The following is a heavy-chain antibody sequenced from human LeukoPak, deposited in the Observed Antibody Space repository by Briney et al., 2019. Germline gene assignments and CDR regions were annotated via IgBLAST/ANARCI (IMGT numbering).Heavy chain of an antibody. CDR1: GGSISSYY. J-gene: IGHJ4*02. D-gene: IGHD3-22*01. Sequence: SETLSLTCTVSGGSISSYYWTWIRQPPEKGLEWIGNIDYSGNTKYNPSLKSRVTISVDTSKNHFSLKLSSVTAADTAVYYCARWYYDSSGYRYFDYWGQGTLVIVSS. V-gene: IGHV4-59*12. CDR3: ARWYYDSSGYRYFDY. CDR2: IDYSGNT.